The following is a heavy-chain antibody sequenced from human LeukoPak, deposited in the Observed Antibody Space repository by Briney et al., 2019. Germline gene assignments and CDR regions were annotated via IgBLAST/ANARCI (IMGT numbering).Heavy chain of an antibody. CDR2: INHSGSP. CDR1: GGSFSGYY. CDR3: ANRRGYSYGY. Sequence: SETLSLTCAVYGGSFSGYYWSWIRQPPGKGLEWIGEINHSGSPNYNPSLKSRVTISVDTSKNQFSLKLSSVTAADTAVYYCANRRGYSYGYWGQGTLVTVSP. D-gene: IGHD5-18*01. J-gene: IGHJ4*02. V-gene: IGHV4-34*01.